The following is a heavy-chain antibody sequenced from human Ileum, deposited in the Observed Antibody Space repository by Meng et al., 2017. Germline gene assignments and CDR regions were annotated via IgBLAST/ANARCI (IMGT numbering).Heavy chain of an antibody. CDR3: ARGGLTLERRPLDY. CDR2: VYHSGST. J-gene: IGHJ4*02. CDR1: GDSITNTNW. D-gene: IGHD1-1*01. Sequence: QGQLSESDPGVGKPSGTPSPTCAVSGDSITNTNWWNWVRQPPGKGLEWIGEVYHSGSTNYNPSLQSRVTISIDKSKNQFSLNLTSVTVADTAVYYCARGGLTLERRPLDYWGQGTLVTVSS. V-gene: IGHV4-4*02.